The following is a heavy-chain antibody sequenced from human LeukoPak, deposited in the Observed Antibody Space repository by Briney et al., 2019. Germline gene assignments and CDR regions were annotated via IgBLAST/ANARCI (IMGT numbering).Heavy chain of an antibody. CDR2: IYYSGST. CDR1: GGSISSSSYY. J-gene: IGHJ4*02. V-gene: IGHV4-39*02. CDR3: ARERRWQWLVRVYFDY. Sequence: SETLSLTCTVSGGSISSSSYYWGWIRQPPGKGLEWIGSIYYSGSTYYNPSLKSRVTISVDTSKNQFSLKLSSETAADTAVYYCARERRWQWLVRVYFDYWGQGTLVTVSS. D-gene: IGHD6-19*01.